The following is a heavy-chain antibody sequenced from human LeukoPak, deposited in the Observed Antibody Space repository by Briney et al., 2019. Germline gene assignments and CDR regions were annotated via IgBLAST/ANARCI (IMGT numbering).Heavy chain of an antibody. CDR2: ISYDGSNK. V-gene: IGHV3-30*04. D-gene: IGHD6-13*01. CDR3: TTDPSSSWYEYYFDY. Sequence: GGSLRLSCAASGFTFSSYAMHWVRQAPGKGLEWVAVISYDGSNKYYADSVKGRFTISRDNSKNTLYLQMNSLKTEDTAVYYCTTDPSSSWYEYYFDYWGQGTLVTVSS. J-gene: IGHJ4*02. CDR1: GFTFSSYA.